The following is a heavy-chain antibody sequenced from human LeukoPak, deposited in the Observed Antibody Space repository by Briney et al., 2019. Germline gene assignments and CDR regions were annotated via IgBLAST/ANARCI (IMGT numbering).Heavy chain of an antibody. J-gene: IGHJ4*02. D-gene: IGHD3-22*01. Sequence: ASVKVSCKVSGYTLTELSMHWVRQAPGKGLEWMGGFDPEDGETIYAQKFQGRVTMTEDTSTDTAYMELSSLRSEDTAVYYCATGAYYYDSSGYYYRGLDYWGQGTLVTVSS. CDR2: FDPEDGET. CDR1: GYTLTELS. V-gene: IGHV1-24*01. CDR3: ATGAYYYDSSGYYYRGLDY.